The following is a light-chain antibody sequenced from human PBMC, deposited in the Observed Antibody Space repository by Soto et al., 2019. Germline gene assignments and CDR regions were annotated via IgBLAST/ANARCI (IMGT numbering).Light chain of an antibody. CDR2: DAS. J-gene: IGKJ1*01. CDR3: QQYAHRRT. CDR1: QRGSSY. Sequence: EIVLTQSRATLSLSPGETATLAFSASQRGSSYLAWSQQKPRPAPRLLIYDASNRATGIPARFSGSGSGTEFTITIDSLQSEDFAVYYRQQYAHRRTFGQGTKVDIK. V-gene: IGKV3-11*01.